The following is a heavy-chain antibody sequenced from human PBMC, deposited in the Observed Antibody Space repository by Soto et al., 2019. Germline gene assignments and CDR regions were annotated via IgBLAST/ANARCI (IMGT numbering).Heavy chain of an antibody. CDR1: GYTFTTYD. Sequence: ASVKVSCKASGYTFTTYDINWVRQTTGQGLEWMGWMNPNSGNTGYAQKFQGRVTMTRDTSISTAYMEMSSLRSEDMAVYYCARGYYDSSGYRIFDYWGQGTLVTVSS. CDR2: MNPNSGNT. V-gene: IGHV1-8*01. D-gene: IGHD3-22*01. CDR3: ARGYYDSSGYRIFDY. J-gene: IGHJ4*02.